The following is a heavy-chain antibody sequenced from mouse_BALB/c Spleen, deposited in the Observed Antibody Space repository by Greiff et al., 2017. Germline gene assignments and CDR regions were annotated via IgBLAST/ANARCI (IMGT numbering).Heavy chain of an antibody. V-gene: IGHV1S135*01. CDR1: GYSFTGYN. Sequence: EVQLQQSGPELGKPGASVKISCKASGYSFTGYNMYWVKQSHRKSLEWIGYIDPYNGGTSYNQKSKGKATLTVDKSSSTAYMHLNSLTSEDSAIYDCARGRMDDGYYWFAYWGQGTLVTVSA. CDR2: IDPYNGGT. CDR3: ARGRMDDGYYWFAY. J-gene: IGHJ3*01. D-gene: IGHD2-3*01.